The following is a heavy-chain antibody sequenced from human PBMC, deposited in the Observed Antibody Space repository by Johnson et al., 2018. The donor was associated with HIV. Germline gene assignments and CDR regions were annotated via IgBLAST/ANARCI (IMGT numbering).Heavy chain of an antibody. CDR2: ISYDGSNK. D-gene: IGHD3-22*01. J-gene: IGHJ3*02. CDR3: AKDFGIVVVKSAFDI. CDR1: GFTFSDYT. Sequence: QVQLVESGGGVVQPGRSLRLSCAASGFTFSDYTIHWVRQAPGKGLEWVAFISYDGSNKYYADSVKGRFTISRDNSKNTLYLQMNSLRAEDTAVYYCAKDFGIVVVKSAFDIWGQGTMVTVSS. V-gene: IGHV3-30*04.